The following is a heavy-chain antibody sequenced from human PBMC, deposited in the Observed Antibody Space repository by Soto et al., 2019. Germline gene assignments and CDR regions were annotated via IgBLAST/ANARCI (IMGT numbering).Heavy chain of an antibody. CDR3: AREIVAYCGRDRSNPYYFEY. D-gene: IGHD2-21*02. J-gene: IGHJ4*02. Sequence: PSQTLSLTCAISVDGVSSNSAAWNWIMQSPSRGLEWLGRTYYRSKWYNDYAVSVKSRITINPDTSKNQFSLQLNSVTPEDTAVYYCAREIVAYCGRDRSNPYYFEYWGQATPVSVS. V-gene: IGHV6-1*01. CDR2: TYYRSKWYN. CDR1: VDGVSSNSAA.